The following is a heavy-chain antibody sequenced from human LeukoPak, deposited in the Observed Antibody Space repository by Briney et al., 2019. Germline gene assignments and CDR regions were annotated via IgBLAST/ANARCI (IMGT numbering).Heavy chain of an antibody. CDR3: ARRGAMAAFDY. D-gene: IGHD5-18*01. J-gene: IGHJ4*02. CDR1: GGSISSSSYY. V-gene: IGHV4-39*01. Sequence: SETLSLTCTVSGGSISSSSYYWGWIRQPPGKGLEWIGSIYYSGSTYYNPSLKSRVTISVDTSKNQFSLKLSSVTAADTAVYYCARRGAMAAFDYWGQGTLVTVSS. CDR2: IYYSGST.